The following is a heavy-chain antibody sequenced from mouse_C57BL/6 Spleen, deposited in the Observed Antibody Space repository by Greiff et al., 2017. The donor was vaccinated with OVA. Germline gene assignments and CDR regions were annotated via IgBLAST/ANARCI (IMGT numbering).Heavy chain of an antibody. V-gene: IGHV1-52*01. Sequence: VQLQQPGAELVRPGSSVKLSCKASGYTFTSYWMHWVKQRPIQGLEWIGNIDPSDSETHYNQKFKDKATLTVDKSSSTAYMQLSSLTSEDSAVYYCARSPYSNHYYAMDYWGQGTSVTVSS. CDR2: IDPSDSET. CDR1: GYTFTSYW. D-gene: IGHD2-5*01. J-gene: IGHJ4*01. CDR3: ARSPYSNHYYAMDY.